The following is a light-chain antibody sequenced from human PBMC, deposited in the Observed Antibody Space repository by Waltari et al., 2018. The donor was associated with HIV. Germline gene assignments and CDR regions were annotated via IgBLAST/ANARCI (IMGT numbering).Light chain of an antibody. J-gene: IGLJ3*02. V-gene: IGLV10-54*01. Sequence: QAGLTQPPSVSKALGQTATLSCTGDNNNVGFQGAAWLKHHPGHPPKLLSYRGNNRPSGVPYRFSASTSGKTASLNITGLQADDEADYYCSSWDTRLNGWVFGGGTHLTVL. CDR2: RGN. CDR1: NNNVGFQG. CDR3: SSWDTRLNGWV.